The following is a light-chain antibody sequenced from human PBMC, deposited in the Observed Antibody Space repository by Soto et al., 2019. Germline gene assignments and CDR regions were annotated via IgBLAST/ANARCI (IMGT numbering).Light chain of an antibody. CDR1: QNIGDL. CDR3: QHYSAFSGK. CDR2: KAS. J-gene: IGKJ1*01. Sequence: DIQMTQSPSTLSASVGDRVAITCRASQNIGDLLAWYQLKPGEAPKLLIYKASYLETGVPSRFSGSGSGTEFTLTISSLQPGDLATYYCQHYSAFSGKFGQGTKVDIK. V-gene: IGKV1-5*03.